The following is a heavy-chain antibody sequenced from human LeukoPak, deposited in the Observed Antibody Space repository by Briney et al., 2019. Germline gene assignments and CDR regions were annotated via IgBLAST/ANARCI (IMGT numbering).Heavy chain of an antibody. D-gene: IGHD6-13*01. CDR3: ARRAWHSSSNRINWFDP. V-gene: IGHV3-30*03. Sequence: GRSLRLSCAASGFTFSSFGMHWVRQAPGKGLEWVAVISYDGSNKYYADSVKGRFTISRDNSKNTLYLQMNNLRAEDTAVYYCARRAWHSSSNRINWFDPWGQGTLVTVSS. J-gene: IGHJ5*02. CDR1: GFTFSSFG. CDR2: ISYDGSNK.